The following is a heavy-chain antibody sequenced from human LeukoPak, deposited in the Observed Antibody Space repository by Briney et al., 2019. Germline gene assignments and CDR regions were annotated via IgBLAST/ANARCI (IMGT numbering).Heavy chain of an antibody. CDR2: ISSSGSTI. Sequence: GGSLRLSCAASGFTFSDYYMSWIRQAPGKGLEWVSYISSSGSTIYYADSVKGRFTISRDNAKNSLYLQMNSLRAEDTAVYYCARAPKFRLVGVPKGPFDPWGQGSLVTVSS. D-gene: IGHD1-26*01. V-gene: IGHV3-11*01. CDR3: ARAPKFRLVGVPKGPFDP. J-gene: IGHJ5*02. CDR1: GFTFSDYY.